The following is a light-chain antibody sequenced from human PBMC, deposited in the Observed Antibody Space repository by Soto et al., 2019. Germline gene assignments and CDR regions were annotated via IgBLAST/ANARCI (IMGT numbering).Light chain of an antibody. Sequence: QSALTQAASVSGSPGQSITISCTGTSSDVGGFNYVSWYQQHPGKAPRLLIFDDNKRLSGIPDRFSGAKSGTSATLGITGLQTGDEAIYYCGTWDNSVTGGRAVFGGGTKVTVL. CDR1: SSDVGGFNY. CDR2: DDN. CDR3: GTWDNSVTGGRAV. J-gene: IGLJ3*02. V-gene: IGLV2-14*01.